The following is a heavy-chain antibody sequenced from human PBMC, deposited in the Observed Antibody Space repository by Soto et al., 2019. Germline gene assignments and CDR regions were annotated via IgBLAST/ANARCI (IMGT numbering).Heavy chain of an antibody. J-gene: IGHJ6*02. CDR1: GFSVSSNY. CDR3: ARDSTWIPYYHYGMDV. V-gene: IGHV3-53*01. Sequence: VQLVESGGGLIQPGGSLRLSCAASGFSVSSNYMSWVRQAPGKGLEWVSVIYSGGNTHYADSVKGRFTISRYNSKNTLYLQRNSLRAEDTAVYYCARDSTWIPYYHYGMDVWGPGTTVTVSS. CDR2: IYSGGNT. D-gene: IGHD5-18*01.